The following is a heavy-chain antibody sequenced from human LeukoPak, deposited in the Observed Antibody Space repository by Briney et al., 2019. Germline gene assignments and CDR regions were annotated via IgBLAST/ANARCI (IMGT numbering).Heavy chain of an antibody. CDR1: GGSISTYY. D-gene: IGHD2-21*01. Sequence: SETLSLTCNVSGGSISTYYRNWIRQPPGKGLEWIGYIYSTGITNYNPSLKSRVTISFHTSKNHFSLNLASVTAADTAVYYCARGVSGLPVDYWGQGTLVTVSS. CDR3: ARGVSGLPVDY. CDR2: IYSTGIT. V-gene: IGHV4-59*01. J-gene: IGHJ4*02.